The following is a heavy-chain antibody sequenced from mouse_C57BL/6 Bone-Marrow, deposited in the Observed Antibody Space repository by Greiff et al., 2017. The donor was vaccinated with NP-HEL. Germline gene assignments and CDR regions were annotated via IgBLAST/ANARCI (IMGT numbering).Heavy chain of an antibody. CDR1: GYTFTNYW. J-gene: IGHJ4*01. D-gene: IGHD2-2*01. CDR3: ASTLVPYAMDY. Sequence: QVQLQQPGAELVRPGSSVKLSCKASGYTFTNYWMHWVKQRPIQGLEWIGKIDPSDSETHYNQKFKDKATLTVDKSSSTAYMQLSSLTSEDSAVYCWASTLVPYAMDYWGQGTSVTVSS. V-gene: IGHV1-52*01. CDR2: IDPSDSET.